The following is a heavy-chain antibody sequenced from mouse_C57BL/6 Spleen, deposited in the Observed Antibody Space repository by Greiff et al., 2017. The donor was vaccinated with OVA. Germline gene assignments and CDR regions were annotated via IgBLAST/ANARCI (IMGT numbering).Heavy chain of an antibody. CDR2: INYDGSST. Sequence: EVNVVESEGGLVQPGSSMKLSCTASGFTFSDYYMAWVRQVPEKGLEWVANINYDGSSTYYLDSLKSRFIISRDNAKNILYLQMSSLKSEDTATYYCARTSYYYGSSYWYFDVWGTGTTVTVSS. D-gene: IGHD1-1*01. V-gene: IGHV5-16*01. J-gene: IGHJ1*03. CDR3: ARTSYYYGSSYWYFDV. CDR1: GFTFSDYY.